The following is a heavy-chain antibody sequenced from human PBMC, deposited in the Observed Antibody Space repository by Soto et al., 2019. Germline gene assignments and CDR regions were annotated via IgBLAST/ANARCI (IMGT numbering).Heavy chain of an antibody. CDR1: GGTISRYS. V-gene: IGHV1-69*08. CDR3: AREDRDRETGLVPAAIDGMDV. Sequence: QVQLVQSGAEVKKPGSSVKVSRKASGGTISRYSITWVRQAPGHGLEWIGRVIPIFGIPTYAQKFQGRVTITADESTSTAYMELSSLRSDDTAVYYCAREDRDRETGLVPAAIDGMDVWGQGTTVTVSS. CDR2: VIPIFGIP. J-gene: IGHJ6*02. D-gene: IGHD2-2*01.